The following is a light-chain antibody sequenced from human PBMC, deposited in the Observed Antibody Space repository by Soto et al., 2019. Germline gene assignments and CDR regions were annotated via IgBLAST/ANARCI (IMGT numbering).Light chain of an antibody. CDR3: CSYAGSSAL. CDR1: SSDVGSYNL. V-gene: IGLV2-23*01. CDR2: EGS. J-gene: IGLJ2*01. Sequence: QPASVSGSPGQSITISCTGTSSDVGSYNLVSWYQQHPGKAPKLMIYEGSKRPSGVSNRFSGSKSGNTASLTISGLQAEDEADYYCCSYAGSSALFGGGTKLTVL.